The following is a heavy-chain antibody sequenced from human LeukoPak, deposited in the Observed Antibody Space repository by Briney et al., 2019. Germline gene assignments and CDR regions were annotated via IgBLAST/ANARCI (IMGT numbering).Heavy chain of an antibody. CDR1: GFTFSSYG. CDR3: AKDVSGGFDY. D-gene: IGHD1-26*01. CDR2: ISYDGSNK. J-gene: IGHJ4*02. Sequence: GGSLRVSCAASGFTFSSYGMHWVRQAPGKGLEWVAVISYDGSNKYYADSVKGRFTISRDNSKNTLYLQMNSLRAEDTAVYYCAKDVSGGFDYWGQGTLVTVSS. V-gene: IGHV3-30*18.